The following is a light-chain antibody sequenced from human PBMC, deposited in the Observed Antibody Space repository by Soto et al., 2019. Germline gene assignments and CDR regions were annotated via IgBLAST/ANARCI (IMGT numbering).Light chain of an antibody. CDR2: AAS. Sequence: DIQLTQSPSFLSASVGDRVNITCRASQGISSYLAWYQQKPGKAPKLLIYAASTLQSGGPSRFSGSGSGTEFTLTISSLQPEDFATYYCQQLNSYPIPFGQGTRLEIK. CDR3: QQLNSYPIP. V-gene: IGKV1-9*01. J-gene: IGKJ5*01. CDR1: QGISSY.